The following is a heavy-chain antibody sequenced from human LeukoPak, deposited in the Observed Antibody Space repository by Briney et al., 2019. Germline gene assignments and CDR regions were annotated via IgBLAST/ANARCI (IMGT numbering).Heavy chain of an antibody. Sequence: GGSLRLACPASGFTFSSYAMSWVRQAPGKGLEWVSAISGRGGSTYYADSVKGPFTLSRDNSKNTLYLQMNSLRAEETAVYYCARAHMTTVTHRRPDYWGQGTLVTVSS. D-gene: IGHD4-17*01. V-gene: IGHV3-23*01. CDR1: GFTFSSYA. CDR3: ARAHMTTVTHRRPDY. CDR2: ISGRGGST. J-gene: IGHJ4*02.